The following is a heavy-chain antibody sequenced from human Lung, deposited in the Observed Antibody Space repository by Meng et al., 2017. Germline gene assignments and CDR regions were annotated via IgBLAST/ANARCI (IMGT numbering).Heavy chain of an antibody. CDR1: GGSISSGDYY. D-gene: IGHD3-3*01. Sequence: QVQLQESGPGLVKPSQTLSLTRTFSGGSISSGDYYWSWIRQPPGKGLEWIGYIYYSGSTYYNPSLKSRVTISVDTSKNQFSLKLSSVTAADTAVYYCARAEWLLMVEFFDYWGQGTLVTVSS. CDR2: IYYSGST. CDR3: ARAEWLLMVEFFDY. J-gene: IGHJ4*02. V-gene: IGHV4-30-4*01.